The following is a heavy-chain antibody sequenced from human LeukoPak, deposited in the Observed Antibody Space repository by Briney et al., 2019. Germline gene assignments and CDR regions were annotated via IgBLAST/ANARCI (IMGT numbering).Heavy chain of an antibody. J-gene: IGHJ4*02. Sequence: ASVKVSCKASGYTFTGYYMHWVRQAPGQGLEWMGWINPNSGGTNYAQKFQGRVTMTRDTSISTAYMELSRLRSDDTAVYYCARESVDIVATMRLWGQGTLVTVSS. CDR3: ARESVDIVATMRL. CDR2: INPNSGGT. V-gene: IGHV1-2*02. CDR1: GYTFTGYY. D-gene: IGHD5-12*01.